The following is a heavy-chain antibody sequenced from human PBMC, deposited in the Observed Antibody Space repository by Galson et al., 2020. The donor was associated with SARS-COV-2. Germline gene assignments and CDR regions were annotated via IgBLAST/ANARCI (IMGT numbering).Heavy chain of an antibody. J-gene: IGHJ6*02. CDR3: AKAATGDGYYYGMDV. CDR1: GFTFSSYG. Sequence: GGSLRLSCAASGFTFSSYGMHWVRQAPGKGLEWVAVISYDGSNKYYADSVKGRFTISRDNSKNTLYLQMNSLRAEDTAVYYCAKAATGDGYYYGMDVWGQGTTVTVSS. CDR2: ISYDGSNK. V-gene: IGHV3-30*18. D-gene: IGHD7-27*01.